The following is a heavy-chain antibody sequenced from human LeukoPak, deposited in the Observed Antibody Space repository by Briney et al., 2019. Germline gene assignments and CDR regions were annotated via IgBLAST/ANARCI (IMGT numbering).Heavy chain of an antibody. J-gene: IGHJ4*02. Sequence: KPSETLSLTCTVSGGSISSSSYYWGWIRQPPGKGLEWIGSIYYSGSTYYNPSLKSRVTLSVDTSKNQFSLKLSSVTAADTAVYYCATVRFLEWLYPGYWGQGTLVTVSS. CDR2: IYYSGST. V-gene: IGHV4-39*07. D-gene: IGHD3-3*01. CDR3: ATVRFLEWLYPGY. CDR1: GGSISSSSYY.